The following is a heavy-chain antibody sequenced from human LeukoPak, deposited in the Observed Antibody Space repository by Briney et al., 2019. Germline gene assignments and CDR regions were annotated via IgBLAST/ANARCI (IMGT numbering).Heavy chain of an antibody. CDR3: ARDKLTNYYDSSGYILDP. J-gene: IGHJ5*02. D-gene: IGHD3-22*01. Sequence: ASVKVSCKASGYTFTSYYMHWVRQAPGQGLEWMGIINPSGGSTSYAQKFQGRVTMTRDTSTSTVYMELSSLRSEDTAVYYCARDKLTNYYDSSGYILDPWGQGTLVAVSS. CDR1: GYTFTSYY. CDR2: INPSGGST. V-gene: IGHV1-46*01.